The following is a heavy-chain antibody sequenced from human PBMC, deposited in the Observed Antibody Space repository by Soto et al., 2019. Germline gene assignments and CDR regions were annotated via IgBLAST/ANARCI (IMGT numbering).Heavy chain of an antibody. J-gene: IGHJ4*02. CDR3: ARPLGLWTTVTALGY. D-gene: IGHD4-17*01. CDR1: GYSFTSYW. CDR2: IYPGDSDT. Sequence: GESLKISCKGSGYSFTSYWIGWVRQMPGKGLEWMGIIYPGDSDTRYSPSFQGQVTISADKSISTAYLQWSSLKASDTAMYYCARPLGLWTTVTALGYWGQGTLVTVSS. V-gene: IGHV5-51*01.